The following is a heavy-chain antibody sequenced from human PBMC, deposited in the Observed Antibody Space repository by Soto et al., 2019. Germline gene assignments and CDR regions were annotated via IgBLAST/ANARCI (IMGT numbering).Heavy chain of an antibody. CDR1: GDSMATGGHY. CDR3: ARDKDLQPTVWGF. V-gene: IGHV4-31*03. D-gene: IGHD3-16*01. Sequence: SETLSLTCTVSGDSMATGGHYYNWIRQVPGKGLEWIGYVYYSGATHYTPSLRARATISRDTSKNQFSLRLISVTAAGTALYYCARDKDLQPTVWGFWGQGIQVTVSS. J-gene: IGHJ4*02. CDR2: VYYSGAT.